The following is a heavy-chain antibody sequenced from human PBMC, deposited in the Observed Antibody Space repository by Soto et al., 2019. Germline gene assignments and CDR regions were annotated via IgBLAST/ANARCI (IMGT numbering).Heavy chain of an antibody. CDR1: GFTFTSYG. J-gene: IGHJ4*02. CDR3: AKEAVAAPWDLRFDY. V-gene: IGHV3-23*01. D-gene: IGHD6-19*01. CDR2: VGIGDNT. Sequence: EVQLLQSGGGLVQPGGSLELSCAASGFTFTSYGMSWVRQAPGKGLEWVSAVGIGDNTFYADSVKGRFTISRDNFKNTLYLLMNSLRADDTAVYYCAKEAVAAPWDLRFDYWGQGALVTVSS.